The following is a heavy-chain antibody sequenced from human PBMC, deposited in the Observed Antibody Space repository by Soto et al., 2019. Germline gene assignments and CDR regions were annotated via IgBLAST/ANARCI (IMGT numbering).Heavy chain of an antibody. Sequence: GGSLRLSYAASGFTFSTYPMNWVRQAPGKGLEWVSSISGSGNYTHYADFLRGRFTISRDNAKTSLYLQMNSLRAEDTAVYYCAREGINNYNECYLYSWGRGSVVTVSS. D-gene: IGHD4-4*01. J-gene: IGHJ4*02. CDR1: GFTFSTYP. V-gene: IGHV3-21*01. CDR3: AREGINNYNECYLYS. CDR2: ISGSGNYT.